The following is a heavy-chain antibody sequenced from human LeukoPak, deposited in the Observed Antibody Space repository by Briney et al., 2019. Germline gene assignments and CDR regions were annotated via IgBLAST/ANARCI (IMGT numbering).Heavy chain of an antibody. V-gene: IGHV1-69*05. CDR1: GGTFSSYA. Sequence: ASVKVSCKASGGTFSSYAISWVRQAPGQGLEWLGGIIPIFGTANYAQKFQGRVTITTDESTSTAYMELSSLRSEDTAVYYCASGGYYDSSGTWGQGTLVTVSS. J-gene: IGHJ5*02. CDR3: ASGGYYDSSGT. D-gene: IGHD3-22*01. CDR2: IIPIFGTA.